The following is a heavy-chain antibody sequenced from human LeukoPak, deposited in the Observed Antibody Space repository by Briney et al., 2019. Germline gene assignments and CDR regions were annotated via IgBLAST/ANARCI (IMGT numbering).Heavy chain of an antibody. V-gene: IGHV3-48*02. J-gene: IGHJ4*02. CDR2: ISSSNSTI. CDR3: ARAYGGNWFDY. D-gene: IGHD4-23*01. Sequence: PGGSLRLSCTASGFTFSTYSMNWVRQAPGKGLEWVSYISSSNSTIYYADSVKSRFTISRDNAKNSVYLQMNSLRDEDTAVYYCARAYGGNWFDYWGQGTLVTVSS. CDR1: GFTFSTYS.